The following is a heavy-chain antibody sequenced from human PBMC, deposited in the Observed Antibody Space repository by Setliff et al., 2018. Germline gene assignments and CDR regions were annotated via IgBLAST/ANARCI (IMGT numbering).Heavy chain of an antibody. J-gene: IGHJ6*02. Sequence: SETLSLTCAVYGGSFSTYFWSWIRQPPGKGLEWIGEISHSGSANYNPSLKSRVTMSVDTSKNQFSLNLNSVTAADTAVYYCARGPDLTAVGNDYFYGLDVWGQGATVTVS. V-gene: IGHV4-34*01. D-gene: IGHD1-26*01. CDR2: ISHSGSA. CDR3: ARGPDLTAVGNDYFYGLDV. CDR1: GGSFSTYF.